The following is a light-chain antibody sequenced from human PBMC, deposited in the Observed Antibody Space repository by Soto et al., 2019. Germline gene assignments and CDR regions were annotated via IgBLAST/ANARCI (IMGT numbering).Light chain of an antibody. Sequence: QSVLAQPASVSGSPGQSITISCTGTSSDFGVYNYVSWYQLHPGKAPKLMVFEVNNRPSGVSYRFSGSKSGNTASLTISGLQAEDEADYFCISYSISTADVYGCGTSGTVL. J-gene: IGLJ1*01. CDR3: ISYSISTADV. CDR1: SSDFGVYNY. V-gene: IGLV2-14*01. CDR2: EVN.